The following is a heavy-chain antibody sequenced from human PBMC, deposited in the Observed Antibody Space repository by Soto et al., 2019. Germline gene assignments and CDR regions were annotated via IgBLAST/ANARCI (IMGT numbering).Heavy chain of an antibody. J-gene: IGHJ4*02. V-gene: IGHV3-30*18. D-gene: IGHD6-13*01. CDR2: ISYHGSGK. Sequence: TGGSLRLSCEASGITFSSYGMHWVRQAPGKGLEWVAVISYHGSGKYYADSVKGRFTISRDNSKNTLYLQMNSLRAEDTAVYYCAKDRERDAWYEDYWGQGTLVTVSS. CDR1: GITFSSYG. CDR3: AKDRERDAWYEDY.